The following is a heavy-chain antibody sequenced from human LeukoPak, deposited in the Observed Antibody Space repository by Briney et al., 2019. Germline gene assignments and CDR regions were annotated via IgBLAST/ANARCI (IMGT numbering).Heavy chain of an antibody. V-gene: IGHV1-8*02. CDR1: GYTFTSYD. CDR2: MNPNSVNT. CDR3: ARGLSYGDYVFAGNNWFDP. D-gene: IGHD4-17*01. Sequence: ASVKVSCKASGYTFTSYDINWVRQATGQGLEWMGWMNPNSVNTGYAQKFQGRVTMTRNTSISTAYMELSSLRSEDTAVYYCARGLSYGDYVFAGNNWFDPWGQGTLVTVSS. J-gene: IGHJ5*02.